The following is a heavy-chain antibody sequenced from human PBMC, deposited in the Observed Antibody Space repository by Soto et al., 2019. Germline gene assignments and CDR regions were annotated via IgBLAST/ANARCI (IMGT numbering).Heavy chain of an antibody. CDR1: GFTFGDYA. CDR2: IRSKANGGTP. Sequence: GGSLRLSCTASGFTFGDYAMTWFRQAPGNGPEWVGFIRSKANGGTPEHAASVRGRFTISRDDSKNIAYLQMNSLKTEDTAVYYCTTDFKRLWGQGALVTVSS. J-gene: IGHJ4*02. V-gene: IGHV3-49*03. CDR3: TTDFKRL. D-gene: IGHD4-17*01.